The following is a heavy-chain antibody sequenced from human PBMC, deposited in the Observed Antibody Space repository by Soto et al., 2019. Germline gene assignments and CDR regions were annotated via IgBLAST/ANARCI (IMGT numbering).Heavy chain of an antibody. J-gene: IGHJ5*02. CDR2: IYYSGST. CDR1: GGSISSYY. Sequence: SETLSLTCTVSGGSISSYYWSWIRQPPGKGLECIGYIYYSGSTNYNPSLKSRVTISVDTSKNRFSLKLSSVTAADTAVYYCARVDSSSWYRRGFDPWGQGTLVTVST. D-gene: IGHD6-13*01. V-gene: IGHV4-59*01. CDR3: ARVDSSSWYRRGFDP.